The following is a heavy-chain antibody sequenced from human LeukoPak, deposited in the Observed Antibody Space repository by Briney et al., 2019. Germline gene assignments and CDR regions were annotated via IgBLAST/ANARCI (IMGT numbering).Heavy chain of an antibody. D-gene: IGHD4-17*01. V-gene: IGHV4-38-2*02. Sequence: SETLSLTCTVSGYSISSGYYWGWIRQPPGKGLEWIGSIYHSGSTYYNPSLKSRVTISVDTSKNQFSLKLSSVTAADTAVYYCAREPLTIPGDYGLEYWGQGTLVTVSS. J-gene: IGHJ4*02. CDR1: GYSISSGYY. CDR2: IYHSGST. CDR3: AREPLTIPGDYGLEY.